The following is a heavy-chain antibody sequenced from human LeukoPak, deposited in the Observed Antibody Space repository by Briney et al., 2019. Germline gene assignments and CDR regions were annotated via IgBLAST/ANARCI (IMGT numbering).Heavy chain of an antibody. Sequence: GESLKISCKGSGYSFTSYWIGWVRQMPGKGLEWMGIIYPGDSDTRYSPSFQGQVTISADKSISTAYLQWSSLKASDTAMYYCARCEMTLGIVGATSDAFDIWGQGTMVTVSS. V-gene: IGHV5-51*01. D-gene: IGHD1-26*01. CDR2: IYPGDSDT. CDR3: ARCEMTLGIVGATSDAFDI. CDR1: GYSFTSYW. J-gene: IGHJ3*02.